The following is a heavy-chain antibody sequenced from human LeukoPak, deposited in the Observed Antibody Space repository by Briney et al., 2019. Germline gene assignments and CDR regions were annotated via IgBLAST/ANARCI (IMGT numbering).Heavy chain of an antibody. CDR3: ARENYYGSGSYPVDWFDP. J-gene: IGHJ5*02. CDR1: GYTFTVYY. CDR2: INPNSGGT. D-gene: IGHD3-10*01. Sequence: ASVKVSFTASGYTFTVYYMHWVRQAPGQGLEWMGWINPNSGGTNYAQKFQGRVTMTRDTSISTAYMELSRLRSDDTAVYYCARENYYGSGSYPVDWFDPWGQGTLVTVSS. V-gene: IGHV1-2*02.